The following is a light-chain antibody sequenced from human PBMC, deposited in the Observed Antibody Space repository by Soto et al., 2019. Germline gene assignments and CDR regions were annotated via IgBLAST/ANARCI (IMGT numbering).Light chain of an antibody. J-gene: IGKJ2*01. Sequence: EIVMTQSPATLSVSPGERATLSCRASQSVSSNLAWYQQKPGQAPRLLIYGASTRATGIPARFSGSRSGTDFTLTISSLPSEDFAVYYCQQYNNWPYTFGQGTKLEIK. CDR3: QQYNNWPYT. CDR2: GAS. V-gene: IGKV3-15*01. CDR1: QSVSSN.